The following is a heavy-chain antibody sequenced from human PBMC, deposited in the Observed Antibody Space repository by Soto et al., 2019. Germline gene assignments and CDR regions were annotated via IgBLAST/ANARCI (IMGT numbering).Heavy chain of an antibody. D-gene: IGHD3-22*01. CDR2: ISSSSSYI. V-gene: IGHV3-21*01. J-gene: IGHJ6*02. CDR3: ARYDSSGYYWPYYYYGMDV. Sequence: EVQLVESGGGLVKPGGSLRLSCAASGFTFSTYSMNWVRQAPGKGLEWVSSISSSSSYIYYADPVKGRFTISRDNAKNSLYLQMNSLRAEDTAVYYCARYDSSGYYWPYYYYGMDVWGQGTTVTVSS. CDR1: GFTFSTYS.